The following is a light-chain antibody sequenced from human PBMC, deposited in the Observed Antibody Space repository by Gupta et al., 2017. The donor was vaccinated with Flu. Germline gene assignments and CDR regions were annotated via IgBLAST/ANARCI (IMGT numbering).Light chain of an antibody. Sequence: DIQMTQSPSSLSAAVGDRVTITCQASQDIRKYLNWYQQKPGKAPKLLIYDASNLERGVPSRFSGSGSGTDFTFTISSLQPEDIATYYCRQYDSLPIAFGQGTQVEIK. J-gene: IGKJ5*01. V-gene: IGKV1-33*01. CDR1: QDIRKY. CDR3: RQYDSLPIA. CDR2: DAS.